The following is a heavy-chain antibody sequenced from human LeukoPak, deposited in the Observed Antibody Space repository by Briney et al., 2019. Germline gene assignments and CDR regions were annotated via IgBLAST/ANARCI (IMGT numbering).Heavy chain of an antibody. J-gene: IGHJ4*02. D-gene: IGHD6-19*01. CDR1: GGTFSSYA. Sequence: GASVKVSCKASGGTFSSYAISWVRQAPGQGLEWMGGIIPIFGTANYAQKFQGRVTITADESTSTAYMELSSLRSEDAAVYYCARGAVADLLFDYWGQGTLVTVSS. CDR3: ARGAVADLLFDY. CDR2: IIPIFGTA. V-gene: IGHV1-69*13.